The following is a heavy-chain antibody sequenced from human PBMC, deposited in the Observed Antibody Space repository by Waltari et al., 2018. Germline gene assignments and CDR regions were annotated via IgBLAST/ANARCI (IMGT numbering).Heavy chain of an antibody. J-gene: IGHJ4*02. CDR1: GLTFSSYA. Sequence: QVQLVESGGGVVQPGRSLRLSCADSGLTFSSYAMHWVRQAPGKGLEWVAVISYDGSNKYYADSVKGRFTISRDNSKNTLYLQMNSLRAEDTAVYYCARDSIVGATSFGPHDWGQGTLVTVSS. CDR2: ISYDGSNK. CDR3: ARDSIVGATSFGPHD. D-gene: IGHD1-26*01. V-gene: IGHV3-30*01.